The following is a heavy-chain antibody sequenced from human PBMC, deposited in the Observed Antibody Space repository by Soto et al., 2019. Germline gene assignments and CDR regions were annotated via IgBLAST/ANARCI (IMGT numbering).Heavy chain of an antibody. J-gene: IGHJ6*02. CDR2: ISAYNGNT. V-gene: IGHV1-18*04. Sequence: ASVKVSCKASGYTFTSYGISWVRQAPGQGLEWMGWISAYNGNTNYAQKLQGRVTMTTDTSTSTAYMELRSLRSDDTAVYYCARDPSITMVRGVINYYYYGMDVWGQGPTVTVSS. CDR1: GYTFTSYG. D-gene: IGHD3-10*01. CDR3: ARDPSITMVRGVINYYYYGMDV.